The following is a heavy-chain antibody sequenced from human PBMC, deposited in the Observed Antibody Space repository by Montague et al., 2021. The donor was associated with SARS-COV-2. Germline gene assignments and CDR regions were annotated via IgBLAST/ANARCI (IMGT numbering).Heavy chain of an antibody. CDR1: GFTFSSYE. CDR2: ISVGSGPI. V-gene: IGHV3-48*03. D-gene: IGHD5-12*01. Sequence: SLRLSCAASGFTFSSYEMNWVRQVPGKGLEWVSFISVGSGPIFYADSVKGRFTISRDDAKSSLYLQMNSLGAEDTAFYYCARDRGGYEPISFDFWGQGALVTVSS. CDR3: ARDRGGYEPISFDF. J-gene: IGHJ4*02.